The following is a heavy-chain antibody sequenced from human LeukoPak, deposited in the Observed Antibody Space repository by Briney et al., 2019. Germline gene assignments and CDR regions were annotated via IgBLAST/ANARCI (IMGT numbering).Heavy chain of an antibody. D-gene: IGHD4-17*01. Sequence: PGGSLRLSCAASGFTFSSYAMSWVRQAPGKGLDWVSAISGSGGSTYYADSVKGRFTISRDNSKNTLYLQMNSLRAEDTAVYYCAKAYGDYKKYYFDYWGQGTLVTVSS. CDR1: GFTFSSYA. CDR2: ISGSGGST. CDR3: AKAYGDYKKYYFDY. V-gene: IGHV3-23*01. J-gene: IGHJ4*02.